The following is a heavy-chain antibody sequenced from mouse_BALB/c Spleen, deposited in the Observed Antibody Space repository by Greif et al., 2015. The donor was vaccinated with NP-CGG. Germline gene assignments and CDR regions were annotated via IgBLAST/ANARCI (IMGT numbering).Heavy chain of an antibody. V-gene: IGHV1S16*01. Sequence: QVQLQQSGAELVKPGASVKLSCKASGYTFTSYWMHWVKLRPGQGFEWIGEINPSNGGTNYNEKFKRKATLTVDKSSSPAYMQLSSLTSEDSAVYYCTSHYYGSSYDYAMDYWGQGTSVTVSS. D-gene: IGHD1-1*01. CDR2: INPSNGGT. CDR3: TSHYYGSSYDYAMDY. CDR1: GYTFTSYW. J-gene: IGHJ4*01.